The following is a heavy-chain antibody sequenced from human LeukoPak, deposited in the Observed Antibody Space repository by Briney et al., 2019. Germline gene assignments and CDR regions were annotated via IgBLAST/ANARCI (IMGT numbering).Heavy chain of an antibody. CDR3: AREYSSSSGRSFDY. J-gene: IGHJ4*02. CDR1: RFTFSTYS. Sequence: GGSLRLSCAASRFTFSTYSMNWVRQAPGKGPEWVSYISSGSNTIYYADSVKGRFTISRAHAKNSLYLQMHSLRAEDTAVYYCAREYSSSSGRSFDYWGQGTLVTVSS. V-gene: IGHV3-48*01. CDR2: ISSGSNTI. D-gene: IGHD6-6*01.